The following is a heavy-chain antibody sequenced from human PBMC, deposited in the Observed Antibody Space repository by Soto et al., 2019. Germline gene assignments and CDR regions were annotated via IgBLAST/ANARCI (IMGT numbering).Heavy chain of an antibody. V-gene: IGHV3-74*01. CDR3: ARPTYYDFWSGYLRTYYYGMDV. CDR2: INSDGSST. D-gene: IGHD3-3*01. J-gene: IGHJ6*04. Sequence: PGGSLRLSCAASGFTFSSYWMHWVRQAPGKGLVWVSRINSDGSSTSYADSVKGRFTISRDNAKNTLYLQMNSLRAEDTAVYYCARPTYYDFWSGYLRTYYYGMDVWGKGTTVTVSS. CDR1: GFTFSSYW.